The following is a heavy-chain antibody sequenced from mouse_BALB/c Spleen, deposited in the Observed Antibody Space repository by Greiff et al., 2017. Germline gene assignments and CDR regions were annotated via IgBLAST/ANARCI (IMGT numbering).Heavy chain of an antibody. D-gene: IGHD1-1*01. CDR1: GFTFSDFY. CDR2: SRNKANDYTT. CDR3: ARDARNYYGSSYDYAMDY. J-gene: IGHJ4*01. Sequence: EVKLVESGGGLVQPGGSLRLSCATSGFTFSDFYMEWVRQPPGKRLEWIAASRNKANDYTTEYSASVKGRFIVSRDTSQSILYLQMNALRAEDTAIYYCARDARNYYGSSYDYAMDYWGQGTSVTVSS. V-gene: IGHV7-1*02.